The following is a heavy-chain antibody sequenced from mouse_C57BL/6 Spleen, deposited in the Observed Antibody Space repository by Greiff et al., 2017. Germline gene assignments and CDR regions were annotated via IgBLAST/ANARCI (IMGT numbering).Heavy chain of an antibody. Sequence: VQLQQPGAELVKPGASVKMSCKASGYTFTSYWITWVKQRPGQGLEWIGDIYPGSGSTNYNEKFKSKATLPVDTSSSTAYMQLSILTSEDSAVYYCARVLYYDYDYAMDYWGQGTSVTVSS. D-gene: IGHD2-4*01. CDR1: GYTFTSYW. CDR2: IYPGSGST. V-gene: IGHV1-55*01. J-gene: IGHJ4*01. CDR3: ARVLYYDYDYAMDY.